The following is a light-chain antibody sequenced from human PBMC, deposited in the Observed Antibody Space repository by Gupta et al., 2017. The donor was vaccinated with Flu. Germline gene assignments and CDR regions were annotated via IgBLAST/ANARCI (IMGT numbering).Light chain of an antibody. CDR3: QQRYNTPRA. V-gene: IGKV1-39*01. J-gene: IGKJ2*01. CDR1: QTISNS. Sequence: IQMTRSPSSLSASEGDRVTITCRASQTISNSLNWYQQKPGKAPNLVIYAASRLQRGVPSRFSGNGSGTHFTLTISTPQPEDFAGYCCQQRYNTPRALGQGTKVEIK. CDR2: AAS.